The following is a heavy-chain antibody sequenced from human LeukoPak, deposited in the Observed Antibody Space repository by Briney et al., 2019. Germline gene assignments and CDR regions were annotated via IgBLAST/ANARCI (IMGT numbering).Heavy chain of an antibody. V-gene: IGHV4-31*03. CDR3: ARKDYDSSGGWFDP. Sequence: SQTLSLTCTVSGGSISSGGYYWSWIRQHPGKGLEWIGYIYYSGSTYYNPSLKSRVTISVDTSKNQFSLKLSSVTAADTAVYYCARKDYDSSGGWFDPWGQGTLVTVSS. J-gene: IGHJ5*02. D-gene: IGHD3-22*01. CDR2: IYYSGST. CDR1: GGSISSGGYY.